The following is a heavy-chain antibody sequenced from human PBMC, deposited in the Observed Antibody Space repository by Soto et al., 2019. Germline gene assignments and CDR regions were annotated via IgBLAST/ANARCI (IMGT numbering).Heavy chain of an antibody. D-gene: IGHD3-22*01. CDR2: INHSGST. CDR3: ASLYDSSGYYYYGMDV. J-gene: IGHJ6*01. V-gene: IGHV4-34*01. Sequence: PSETLSLTCYVYGGSFSGYYWRWIRHPPGKGLEWIGEINHSGSTNYNPSLKSRVTISVDTSKNQFSLKLSSVTAADTAVYYCASLYDSSGYYYYGMDVWGKGPRSPSPQ. CDR1: GGSFSGYY.